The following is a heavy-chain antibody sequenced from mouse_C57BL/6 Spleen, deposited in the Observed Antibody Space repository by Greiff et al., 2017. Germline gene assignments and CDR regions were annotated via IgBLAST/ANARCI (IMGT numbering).Heavy chain of an antibody. CDR1: GYTFTDYY. Sequence: EVQLQQSGPVLVKPGASVKMSCKASGYTFTDYYMNWVKQSHGKSLEWIGVINPYNGGTSYNQKFKGKATLTVDKSSSTAYMELNSLTSEDSAVYYCAREGEFITTVVNYFDYWGKGTTLTVSS. J-gene: IGHJ2*01. CDR3: AREGEFITTVVNYFDY. CDR2: INPYNGGT. D-gene: IGHD1-1*01. V-gene: IGHV1-19*01.